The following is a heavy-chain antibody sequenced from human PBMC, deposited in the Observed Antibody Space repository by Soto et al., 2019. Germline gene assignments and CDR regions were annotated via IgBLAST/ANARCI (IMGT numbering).Heavy chain of an antibody. CDR3: ARVGLYSNYAYYGMDV. Sequence: SETLSLTCTVSGGSISSGGYYWSWIRQHPGKGLEWIGYIYYSGSTYYNPSLKSRVTISVDTSKNQFSLKLSSVTAADTAVYYCARVGLYSNYAYYGMDVWGQGTTVTVSS. CDR1: GGSISSGGYY. CDR2: IYYSGST. D-gene: IGHD4-4*01. J-gene: IGHJ6*02. V-gene: IGHV4-31*03.